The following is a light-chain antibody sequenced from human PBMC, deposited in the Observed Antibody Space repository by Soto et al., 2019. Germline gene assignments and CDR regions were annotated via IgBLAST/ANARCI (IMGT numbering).Light chain of an antibody. V-gene: IGLV6-57*04. J-gene: IGLJ2*01. CDR1: RGSIADNY. CDR2: EDD. CDR3: QSYDSTNQHVI. Sequence: NFMLTQPHSVSESPGKTVTISCTRSRGSIADNYVQWYQQRPGSAPTTLIYEDDQRLSGVPDRFSGSIDRSSNSASLTITELLTGDDADYYCQSYDSTNQHVIFGGGTKLTVL.